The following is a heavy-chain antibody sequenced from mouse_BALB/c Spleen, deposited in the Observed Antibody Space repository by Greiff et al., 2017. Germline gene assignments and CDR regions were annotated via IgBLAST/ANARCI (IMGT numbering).Heavy chain of an antibody. CDR2: INPSTGYT. CDR3: ARYPLDYAMDY. D-gene: IGHD4-1*01. CDR1: GYTFTSYW. Sequence: QVQLKQSGAELAKPGASVKMSCKASGYTFTSYWMHWVKQRPGQGLEWIGYINPSTGYTEYNQKFKDKATLTADKSSSTAYMQLSSLTSEDSAVYYCARYPLDYAMDYWGQGTSVTVSS. J-gene: IGHJ4*01. V-gene: IGHV1-7*01.